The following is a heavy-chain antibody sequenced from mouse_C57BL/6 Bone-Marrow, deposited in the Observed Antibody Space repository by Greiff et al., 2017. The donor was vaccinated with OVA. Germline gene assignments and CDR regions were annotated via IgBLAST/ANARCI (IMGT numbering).Heavy chain of an antibody. Sequence: EVKLVESEGGLVQPGSSMKLSCTASGFTFSDYYMAWVRQVPEKGLEWVANINYDGSSTYYLDSLKSRFIISRDNAKNILYLQMSSLKSEDTATYYCARAQLGQDYYAMDYWGQGTSVTVSS. J-gene: IGHJ4*01. CDR2: INYDGSST. V-gene: IGHV5-16*01. CDR3: ARAQLGQDYYAMDY. D-gene: IGHD4-1*02. CDR1: GFTFSDYY.